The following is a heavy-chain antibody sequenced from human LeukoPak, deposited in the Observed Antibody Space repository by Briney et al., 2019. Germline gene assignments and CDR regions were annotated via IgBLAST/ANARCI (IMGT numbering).Heavy chain of an antibody. CDR1: GFTFSTYA. J-gene: IGHJ4*02. CDR2: ISGGGSST. D-gene: IGHD3-10*01. Sequence: GGSLRLSCAASGFTFSTYAMSWVRQAPGKGLEWVSAISGGGSSTYYADSVKGRFTISRDNSKNTLSLQMNSLRAEDTAVYYCAELSSGSYYSPFDYWGQGTLVTVSS. CDR3: AELSSGSYYSPFDY. V-gene: IGHV3-23*01.